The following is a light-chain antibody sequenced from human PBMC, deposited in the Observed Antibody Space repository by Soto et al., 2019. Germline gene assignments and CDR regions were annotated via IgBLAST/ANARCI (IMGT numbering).Light chain of an antibody. CDR2: DAS. CDR3: QQYNEWPQIT. CDR1: QTVRNN. V-gene: IGKV3D-15*01. J-gene: IGKJ5*01. Sequence: EIVLTQSPGTLSLSPGERATLSCRASQTVRNNYLAWYQQKPGQAPRLLIYDASSRATGIPARFSGSGSGSEFTLTISSLQSEDFAVYYCQQYNEWPQITFGQGTRLEIK.